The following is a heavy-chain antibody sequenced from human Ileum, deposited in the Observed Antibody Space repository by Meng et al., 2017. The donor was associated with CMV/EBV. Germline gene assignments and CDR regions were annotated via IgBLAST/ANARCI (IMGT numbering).Heavy chain of an antibody. D-gene: IGHD1-14*01. V-gene: IGHV1-18*01. Sequence: ASVKVSCKTSGYPFTSYTVSWVRQAPGQGLEWMGWITPYNGNTNYAQKFQGRVTMTRDTSVSTAYMELSSLRFEDTAIYYCMRGAGEGGRDWFDPWGQGTLVTVSS. J-gene: IGHJ5*02. CDR3: MRGAGEGGRDWFDP. CDR1: GYPFTSYT. CDR2: ITPYNGNT.